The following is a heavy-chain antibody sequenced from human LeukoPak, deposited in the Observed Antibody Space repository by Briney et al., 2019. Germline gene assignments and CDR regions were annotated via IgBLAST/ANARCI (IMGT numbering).Heavy chain of an antibody. V-gene: IGHV4-61*02. Sequence: SETLSLTCTVSGGSISSSSYYWSWIRQPAGKGLEWIGRIYTSGSTNYNPSLKSRVTMSVDTSKNQFSLKLSSVTAADTAVYYCARDGYDYVWGSYRSGAFDIWGQGTMVTVSS. D-gene: IGHD3-16*02. CDR2: IYTSGST. CDR3: ARDGYDYVWGSYRSGAFDI. CDR1: GGSISSSSYY. J-gene: IGHJ3*02.